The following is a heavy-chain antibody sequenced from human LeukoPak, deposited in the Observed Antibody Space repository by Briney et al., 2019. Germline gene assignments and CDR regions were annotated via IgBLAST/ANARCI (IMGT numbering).Heavy chain of an antibody. Sequence: PGRSLRLSCAASGFTFTSYAMSWVRQAPGKGLEWVSAISGSGGSTYYADSVKGRFTISRDNSKNTLYLQMNSLRAEDTAVYYCAKIPYDYIWGSYRYRDDAFDIWGQGTMVTVSS. CDR1: GFTFTSYA. D-gene: IGHD3-16*02. CDR3: AKIPYDYIWGSYRYRDDAFDI. J-gene: IGHJ3*02. V-gene: IGHV3-23*01. CDR2: ISGSGGST.